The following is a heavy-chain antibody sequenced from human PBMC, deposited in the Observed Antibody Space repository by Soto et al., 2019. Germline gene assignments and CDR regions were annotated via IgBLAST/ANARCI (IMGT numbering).Heavy chain of an antibody. J-gene: IGHJ4*02. CDR2: ISSSGSTT. CDR1: GFTFSSYV. D-gene: IGHD6-13*01. CDR3: ARIRVSTAGRHFDY. Sequence: PGGSLRLSCAASGFTFSSYVMNWVRQAPGKGLEWVSAISSSGSTTHYADSVKGRFTISRDNAKNSLSLQMNSLRAEDTAVYYCARIRVSTAGRHFDYWGQGTLVTVSS. V-gene: IGHV3-21*04.